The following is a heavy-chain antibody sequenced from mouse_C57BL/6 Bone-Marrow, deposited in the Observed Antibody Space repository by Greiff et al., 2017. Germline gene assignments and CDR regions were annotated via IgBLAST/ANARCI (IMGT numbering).Heavy chain of an antibody. Sequence: QVQLQQPGAELVKPGASVKLSCKASGYTFTSYWMHWVKQWPGQGLEWIGMIHSNSGSTNYNEKFKSKATLTVDKSSSTAYMQLSSLTSEDSAVYYCARQAYGVTTEFAYWGQGTLGTVSA. CDR3: ARQAYGVTTEFAY. CDR1: GYTFTSYW. J-gene: IGHJ3*01. CDR2: IHSNSGST. V-gene: IGHV1-64*01. D-gene: IGHD2-5*01.